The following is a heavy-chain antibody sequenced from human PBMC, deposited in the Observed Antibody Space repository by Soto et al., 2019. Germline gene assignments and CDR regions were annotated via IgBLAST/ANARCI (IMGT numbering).Heavy chain of an antibody. J-gene: IGHJ4*02. CDR1: GGSFSGYY. CDR2: INHSGST. D-gene: IGHD2-21*02. V-gene: IGHV4-34*01. Sequence: PSETLSLTCAVYGGSFSGYYWSWIRQPPGKGLEWIGEINHSGSTNYNPSLKSRVTISVDTSKNQFSLKLSSVTAADTAVYYCARIWGLTRYCGGDCYRDYRAQRTPVTVSS. CDR3: ARIWGLTRYCGGDCYRDY.